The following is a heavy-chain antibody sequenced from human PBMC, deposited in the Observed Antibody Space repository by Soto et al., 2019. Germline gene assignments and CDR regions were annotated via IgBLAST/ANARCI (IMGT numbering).Heavy chain of an antibody. Sequence: PSETLSLTCTVSGGSMRNYFWTWIRQPPGKGLEWIGYIHYSGTTSFFPSYNPSLRSRVTISEDTSKNKFSLKLLSETTADTAVYFCAAGEASSRNLAPYYLDFWGQGTLVTVSS. D-gene: IGHD6-13*01. CDR2: IHYSGTT. CDR1: GGSMRNYF. J-gene: IGHJ4*02. V-gene: IGHV4-59*01. CDR3: AAGEASSRNLAPYYLDF.